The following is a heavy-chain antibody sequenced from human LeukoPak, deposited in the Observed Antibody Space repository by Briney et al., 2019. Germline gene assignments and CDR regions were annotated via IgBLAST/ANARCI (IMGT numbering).Heavy chain of an antibody. CDR2: ISGSGGST. V-gene: IGHV3-23*01. J-gene: IGHJ4*02. CDR1: GFTFSSYA. CDR3: ATAIVVVIGSFDY. Sequence: GGSLRLSCAASGFTFSSYAMSWVRQAPGKGLEWVSAISGSGGSTYYADSVKGRFTISRDNSKSTLYLQMNSLRAEDTAVYYCATAIVVVIGSFDYWGQGTLVTVSS. D-gene: IGHD3-22*01.